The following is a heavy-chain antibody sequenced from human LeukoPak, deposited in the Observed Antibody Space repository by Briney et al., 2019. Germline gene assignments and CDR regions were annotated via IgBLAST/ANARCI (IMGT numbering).Heavy chain of an antibody. CDR2: IYYSGST. J-gene: IGHJ5*02. V-gene: IGHV4-59*01. Sequence: SETLSLTCTVSGGSISSYYWSWIRQPPGKGLEWIGYIYYSGSTNYNPSLKSRVTISVDTSKNQFSLKLSSVTAADTAVYYCARLSNYYDNWFDPWGQGTLVTVSS. CDR1: GGSISSYY. D-gene: IGHD3-22*01. CDR3: ARLSNYYDNWFDP.